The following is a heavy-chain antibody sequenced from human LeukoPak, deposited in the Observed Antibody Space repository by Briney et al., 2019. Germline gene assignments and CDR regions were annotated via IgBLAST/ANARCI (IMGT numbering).Heavy chain of an antibody. D-gene: IGHD6-19*01. CDR2: IYSGGSI. CDR1: GLIVSSNY. J-gene: IGHJ4*02. CDR3: AKGGAQQAVYYFDY. Sequence: GGSLRLSCAASGLIVSSNYMTWVRQAPGKGLEWVSVIYSGGSIYYADSVKGRFTISRDNSRNTLFLQMSSLRPDDTAVYYRAKGGAQQAVYYFDYWGQGTLVTVSS. V-gene: IGHV3-53*01.